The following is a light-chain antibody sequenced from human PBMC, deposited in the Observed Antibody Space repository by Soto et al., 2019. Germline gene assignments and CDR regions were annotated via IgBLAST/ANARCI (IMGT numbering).Light chain of an antibody. CDR3: QQYYSTYRT. CDR2: WAS. V-gene: IGKV4-1*01. J-gene: IGKJ2*01. Sequence: DILMTQSPNSLAGSLGGRATINCKSSQSLLYSTNGKNNLAWYQQKPGQPPKLLIYWASTRESGVPDRFSGSGSGTDFTLTISSLQAEDVAIYFCQQYYSTYRTFGQGTRLEVK. CDR1: QSLLYSTNGKNN.